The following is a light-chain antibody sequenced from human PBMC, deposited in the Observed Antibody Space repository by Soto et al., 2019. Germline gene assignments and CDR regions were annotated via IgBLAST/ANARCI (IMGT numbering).Light chain of an antibody. Sequence: QSVLTQPASVSGSPGQSITISCTGSSSDVGGYKYVSWYQQHPGKAPKLMIYDGSNRPSGVSNRFSGSKSGNTASLTISGLQAEDEADYYCSSFTSSTTYVFGTGTQVTVL. J-gene: IGLJ1*01. CDR2: DGS. CDR1: SSDVGGYKY. CDR3: SSFTSSTTYV. V-gene: IGLV2-14*01.